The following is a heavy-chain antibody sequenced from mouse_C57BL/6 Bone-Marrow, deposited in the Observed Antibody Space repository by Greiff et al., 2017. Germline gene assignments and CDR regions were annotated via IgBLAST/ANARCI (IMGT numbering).Heavy chain of an antibody. CDR1: GFSLSTFGMG. CDR3: ARILYYYGSSYADFDV. D-gene: IGHD1-1*01. CDR2: IWWDDDK. V-gene: IGHV8-8*01. Sequence: QVTLKESGPGILQPSQTLSLSCSFSGFSLSTFGMGVGWIRQPSGKGLEWLAHIWWDDDKYYNPALKSRLTISKDTSKNQIFLKIANVDTADTATSYCARILYYYGSSYADFDVWGTGTTVTVSS. J-gene: IGHJ1*03.